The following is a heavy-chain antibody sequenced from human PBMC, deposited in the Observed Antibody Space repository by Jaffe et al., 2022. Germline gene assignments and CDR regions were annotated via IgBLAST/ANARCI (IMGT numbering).Heavy chain of an antibody. CDR3: AKDGSRKRFLEWLLHY. Sequence: QVQLVESGGGVVQPGRSLRLSCAASGFTFSSYGMHWVRQAPGKGLEWVAVISYDGSNKYYADSVKGRFTISRDNSKNTLYLQMNSLRAEDTAVYYCAKDGSRKRFLEWLLHYWGQGTLVTVSS. CDR2: ISYDGSNK. CDR1: GFTFSSYG. D-gene: IGHD3-3*01. V-gene: IGHV3-30*18. J-gene: IGHJ4*02.